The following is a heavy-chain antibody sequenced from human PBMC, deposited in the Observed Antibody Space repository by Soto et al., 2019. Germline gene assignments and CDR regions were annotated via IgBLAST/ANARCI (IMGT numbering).Heavy chain of an antibody. V-gene: IGHV3-74*01. J-gene: IGHJ4*02. Sequence: EVQLVESGGGLVQPGGSLRLSCAASESTFSSSWLHWFHQAPGKGLGWVSRINSDGSSTSYADSVKGRFTISRDNAKNTLYLQMNSLRAEDTAVYYCVRTSLVVAAATREDYWGQGTLVTVSS. CDR3: VRTSLVVAAATREDY. CDR1: ESTFSSSW. CDR2: INSDGSST. D-gene: IGHD2-15*01.